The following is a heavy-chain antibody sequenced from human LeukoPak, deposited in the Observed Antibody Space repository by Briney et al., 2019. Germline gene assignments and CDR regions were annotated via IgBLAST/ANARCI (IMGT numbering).Heavy chain of an antibody. CDR3: ARDRAKLNVWFDP. J-gene: IGHJ5*02. CDR1: GYTFGIYG. D-gene: IGHD1-1*01. V-gene: IGHV1-18*01. CDR2: ISGDNGNR. Sequence: GASVKVSCKASGYTFGIYGISWVRQAPGQGFEWMGWISGDNGNRLIAEKFQGRVTMTAETLTSTAYMELGSLTSDDTAIYYCARDRAKLNVWFDPWGQGTLVRVSS.